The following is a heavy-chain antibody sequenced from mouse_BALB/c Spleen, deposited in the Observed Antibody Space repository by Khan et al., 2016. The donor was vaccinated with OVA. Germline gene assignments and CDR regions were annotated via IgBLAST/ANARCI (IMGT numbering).Heavy chain of an antibody. CDR3: ADHLTGSFAY. CDR1: GFTFSSYS. CDR2: ISTCGDYT. Sequence: EVELVESGGDLVKPGGSLKLSCAASGFTFSSYSMSWVRQTPDKRLEWVASISTCGDYTYYPDSVKGRFTISRDNAKNTLYLQMSDLKSEDTAMYYCADHLTGSFAYGGQGTLVTVSA. J-gene: IGHJ3*01. D-gene: IGHD4-1*01. V-gene: IGHV5-6*01.